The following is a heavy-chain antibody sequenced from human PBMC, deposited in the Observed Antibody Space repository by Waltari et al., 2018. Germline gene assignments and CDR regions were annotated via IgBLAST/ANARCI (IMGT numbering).Heavy chain of an antibody. CDR3: ARVCGGTGPSGYSSSWYLFPYYYMDV. D-gene: IGHD6-13*01. Sequence: QVQLQESGPGLMKPSETLSLTCAVSGYSISSGYYWGWIRQPPGKGLEWIGSIYHSGSTYYNPSLKSRVTISVDTSKNQFSLKLSSVTAADTAVYYCARVCGGTGPSGYSSSWYLFPYYYMDVWGKGTTVTVSS. V-gene: IGHV4-38-2*01. J-gene: IGHJ6*03. CDR2: IYHSGST. CDR1: GYSISSGYY.